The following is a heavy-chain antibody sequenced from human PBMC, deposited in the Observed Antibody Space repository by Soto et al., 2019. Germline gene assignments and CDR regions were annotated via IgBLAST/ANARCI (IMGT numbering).Heavy chain of an antibody. CDR2: ISHDGGVQ. Sequence: QVHLAASGAAVVQPGMSLRLSCAASGFTFSNTCMHWLRQATGKGLEWVEMISHDGGVQHYTDSVKCRFTISRDTSKNALYLPMNSLRPEDTAIYQCAKDLYGAGGYTAFEPLGQGTLVSVSS. CDR1: GFTFSNTC. D-gene: IGHD6-19*01. V-gene: IGHV3-30*18. J-gene: IGHJ5*02. CDR3: AKDLYGAGGYTAFEP.